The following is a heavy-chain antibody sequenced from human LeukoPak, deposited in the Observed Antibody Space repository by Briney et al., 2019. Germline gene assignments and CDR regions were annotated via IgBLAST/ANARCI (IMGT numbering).Heavy chain of an antibody. V-gene: IGHV3-74*01. D-gene: IGHD6-19*01. CDR3: ARTDSSFDY. CDR1: GFTFSSYW. J-gene: IGHJ4*02. Sequence: PGGSLRLSCAVSGFTFSSYWMHWVRQAPGKGLVWVSRINNDGSTTAYADSVKGRFTISRDNTKNTLYLQMNSLRAEDTAVYYCARTDSSFDYWGQGTLVTVSS. CDR2: INNDGSTT.